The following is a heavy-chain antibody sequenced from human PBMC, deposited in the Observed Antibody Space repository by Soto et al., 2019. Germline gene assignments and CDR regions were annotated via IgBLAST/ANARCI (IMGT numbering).Heavy chain of an antibody. D-gene: IGHD3-3*01. Sequence: GGSLRLSCAASGFTFSSYAMHWVRQAPGKGLEWVAVISYDGSNKYYADSVKGRFTISRDNSKNTLYLQMNSLRAEDAAVYYCARDLTIFGVVIPLYYYYYGMDVWGQGTTVTVSS. V-gene: IGHV3-30-3*01. CDR3: ARDLTIFGVVIPLYYYYYGMDV. CDR1: GFTFSSYA. CDR2: ISYDGSNK. J-gene: IGHJ6*02.